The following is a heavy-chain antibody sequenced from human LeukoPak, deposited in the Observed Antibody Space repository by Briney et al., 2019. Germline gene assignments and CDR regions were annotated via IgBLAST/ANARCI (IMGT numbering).Heavy chain of an antibody. V-gene: IGHV5-51*01. Sequence: NRGESLKISCKGSGYSFTSYWIGWVRQMPGKGLEWMGIIYPGDSDTRYSPSFQGQVTISADKSISTAYLQWSSLKASDTAMYYCARQGEKSIAAAGQRGYIDYWGQGTLVTVSS. CDR1: GYSFTSYW. CDR2: IYPGDSDT. CDR3: ARQGEKSIAAAGQRGYIDY. J-gene: IGHJ4*02. D-gene: IGHD6-13*01.